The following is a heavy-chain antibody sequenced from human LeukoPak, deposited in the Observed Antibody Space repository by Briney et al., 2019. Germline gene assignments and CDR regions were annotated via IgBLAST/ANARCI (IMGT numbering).Heavy chain of an antibody. CDR3: AREIVGTIKSYFDY. D-gene: IGHD1-26*01. J-gene: IGHJ4*02. V-gene: IGHV3-7*01. CDR1: GFTFSSYW. Sequence: GGSLRLSCTGSGFTFSSYWMSWVRQAPGKGLEWVANIRQDGDLKHYMDSVRGRFTISRDNAENSLYLQMNSLRAEDTAIYYCAREIVGTIKSYFDYWGQGTLVTASS. CDR2: IRQDGDLK.